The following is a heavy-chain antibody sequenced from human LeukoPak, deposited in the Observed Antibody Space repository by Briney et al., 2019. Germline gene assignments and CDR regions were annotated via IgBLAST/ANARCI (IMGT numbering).Heavy chain of an antibody. CDR3: ARPYRSSWFDS. Sequence: ASVKVSCKASGYTFNTYGVTWVRQAPGQGLEWMGWISGYNGKTNYAQKVQGRVTMTTDASTSTAYMELRSLTSDDTAVYYCARPYRSSWFDSWGQGTLVTVSS. J-gene: IGHJ5*01. D-gene: IGHD6-13*01. CDR2: ISGYNGKT. CDR1: GYTFNTYG. V-gene: IGHV1-18*01.